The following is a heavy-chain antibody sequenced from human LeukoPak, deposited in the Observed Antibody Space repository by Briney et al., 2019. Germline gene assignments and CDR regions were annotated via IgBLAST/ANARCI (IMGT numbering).Heavy chain of an antibody. Sequence: GGSLRLSCAASGFTFSNAWMSWVRQAPGKGLEWVGRIKSKTDGGTTDYAAPVKGRFTISRDDSKNTLYLQMTSLKTEDTAVYYCTTDVDYYDSSGYPLWYFDLWGRGTLVTVSS. CDR3: TTDVDYYDSSGYPLWYFDL. J-gene: IGHJ2*01. CDR2: IKSKTDGGTT. D-gene: IGHD3-22*01. V-gene: IGHV3-15*01. CDR1: GFTFSNAW.